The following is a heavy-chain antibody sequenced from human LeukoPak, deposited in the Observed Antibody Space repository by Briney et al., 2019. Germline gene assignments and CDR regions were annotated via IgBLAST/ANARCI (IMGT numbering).Heavy chain of an antibody. V-gene: IGHV4-59*01. J-gene: IGHJ5*02. CDR1: GGSFSGYY. D-gene: IGHD5-18*01. CDR3: ARRGYSYGDFWFDP. Sequence: SETLSLTCAVYGGSFSGYYWSWIRQPPGKGLEWIGYIYYSGSTNYNPSLKSRVTISVDTSKNQFSLKLSSVTAADTAVYYCARRGYSYGDFWFDPWGQGTLVTVSS. CDR2: IYYSGST.